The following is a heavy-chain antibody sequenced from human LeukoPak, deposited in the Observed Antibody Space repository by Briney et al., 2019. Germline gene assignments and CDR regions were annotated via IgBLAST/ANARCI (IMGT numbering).Heavy chain of an antibody. J-gene: IGHJ5*02. D-gene: IGHD5-18*01. CDR1: GFTFSSYG. CDR2: IRYDGSNK. Sequence: GGSLRLSCAASGFTFSSYGMHWVRQAPGKGLEWVAFIRYDGSNKFYADSVKGRFTISRDNAKNSLYLQMNSLRAEDKAVYYCARAGGYSYGYSNWFDPWGQGTLVTVSS. V-gene: IGHV3-30*02. CDR3: ARAGGYSYGYSNWFDP.